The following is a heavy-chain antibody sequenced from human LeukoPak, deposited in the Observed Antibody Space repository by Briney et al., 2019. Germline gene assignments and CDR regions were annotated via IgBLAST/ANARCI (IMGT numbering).Heavy chain of an antibody. Sequence: SETLSLTCTVCGVSISSFHLSWIRQPAGKGLEWIGRVHTSGTSNYNPSLESRVTMSGDTSKNQFSLSLSSVTAADTAVCYCARDGYYDSSGYSYFDYWGQGTLVTVSP. CDR1: GVSISSFH. V-gene: IGHV4-4*07. J-gene: IGHJ4*02. D-gene: IGHD3-22*01. CDR3: ARDGYYDSSGYSYFDY. CDR2: VHTSGTS.